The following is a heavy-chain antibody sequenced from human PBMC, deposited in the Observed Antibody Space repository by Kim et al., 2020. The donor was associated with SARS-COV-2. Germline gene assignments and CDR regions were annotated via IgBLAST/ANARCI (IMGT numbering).Heavy chain of an antibody. J-gene: IGHJ5*01. V-gene: IGHV3-23*01. D-gene: IGHD6-19*01. Sequence: GGSLRLSCTGSGFTFRAYAMSWVRQAPGKGLEYVSTISESGGSTRHYAESVKGRFTISRDNSQNKVYLQGNSLRSEDTAIYYCARGSGWYDFWGQGTLVTVSS. CDR2: ISESGGST. CDR1: GFTFRAYA. CDR3: ARGSGWYDF.